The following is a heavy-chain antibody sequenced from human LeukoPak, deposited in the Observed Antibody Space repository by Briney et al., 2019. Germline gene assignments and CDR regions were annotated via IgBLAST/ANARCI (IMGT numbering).Heavy chain of an antibody. D-gene: IGHD6-13*01. V-gene: IGHV1-69*06. CDR1: GGTFSSYA. CDR3: ARGTSGIAAAGTNY. CDR2: IIPIFGTA. Sequence: SVRVACKASGGTFSSYAISWVRQAPGQGLEWMGGIIPIFGTANYAQKFQGRVTITADKSTSTAYMELSSLRSEDTAVYYCARGTSGIAAAGTNYWGQGTLVTVSS. J-gene: IGHJ4*02.